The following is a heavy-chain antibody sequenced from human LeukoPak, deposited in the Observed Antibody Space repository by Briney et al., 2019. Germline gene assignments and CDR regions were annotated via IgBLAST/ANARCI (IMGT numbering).Heavy chain of an antibody. CDR1: GFTFSSYA. CDR3: AKSGSGSYWSVEAFDI. J-gene: IGHJ3*02. Sequence: PGGSLRLSCAASGFTFSSYAMSWVRQAPGKGLEWVSAISGSGGSTYYADSVKGRFTISRDNSKNTLYLQMNSLRAEDTAVYYCAKSGSGSYWSVEAFDIWGQGAMVTVSS. V-gene: IGHV3-23*01. D-gene: IGHD1-26*01. CDR2: ISGSGGST.